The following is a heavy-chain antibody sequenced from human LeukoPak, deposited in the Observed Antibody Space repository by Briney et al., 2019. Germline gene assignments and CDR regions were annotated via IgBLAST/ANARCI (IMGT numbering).Heavy chain of an antibody. CDR3: ARRGWNYDFDY. D-gene: IGHD1-7*01. Sequence: KPGGSLRLSCAASGFTFSGYYMSWIHQAPGKGLEWVSYISSSGSTIYYALSVKGRLTISRDNAKNSLYLQMSSLRAEDTAVYYWARRGWNYDFDYWGQGTLVTVSS. J-gene: IGHJ4*02. V-gene: IGHV3-11*01. CDR2: ISSSGSTI. CDR1: GFTFSGYY.